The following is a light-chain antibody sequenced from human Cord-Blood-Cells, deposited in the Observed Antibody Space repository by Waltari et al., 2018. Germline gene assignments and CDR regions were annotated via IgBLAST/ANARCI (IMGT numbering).Light chain of an antibody. CDR1: QSVSSN. CDR2: GAS. CDR3: QQYDNWPPYT. J-gene: IGKJ2*01. V-gene: IGKV3-15*01. Sequence: ETVMTQSPATLSVSPGEKATPACRASQSVSSNLAWYQQKPGQAPRLLIYGASTRATGIPARCSGSGSGTEFTLTISSLQSEDFAVYYSQQYDNWPPYTFGQGTKLEIK.